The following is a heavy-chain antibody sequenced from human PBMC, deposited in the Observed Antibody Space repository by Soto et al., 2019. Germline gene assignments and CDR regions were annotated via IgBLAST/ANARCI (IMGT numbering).Heavy chain of an antibody. CDR2: INHSGST. CDR3: ARVSGIYYYGMDV. V-gene: IGHV4-34*01. D-gene: IGHD3-10*01. CDR1: GGSFSGYY. J-gene: IGHJ6*02. Sequence: SETLSLTCAVYGGSFSGYYWSWIRQPPGKGLEWIGEINHSGSTNCNPSLKSRVTISVDTSKNQVSLKLSSVTAADTAVYYCARVSGIYYYGMDVWGQGTTVTVSS.